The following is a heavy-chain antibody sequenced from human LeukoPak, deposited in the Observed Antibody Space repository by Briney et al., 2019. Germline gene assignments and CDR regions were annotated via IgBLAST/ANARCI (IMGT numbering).Heavy chain of an antibody. CDR3: ARGAATPQFYGMDV. V-gene: IGHV3-30-3*01. D-gene: IGHD2-15*01. Sequence: GGSLRLSCAASGFTFSSYAMHWVRQAPGKGLEWVAVISYDGSNKYYADSAKGRFTISRDNSKNTLYLQMNSLRAEDTAVYYCARGAATPQFYGMDVWGQGTTVTVSS. J-gene: IGHJ6*02. CDR2: ISYDGSNK. CDR1: GFTFSSYA.